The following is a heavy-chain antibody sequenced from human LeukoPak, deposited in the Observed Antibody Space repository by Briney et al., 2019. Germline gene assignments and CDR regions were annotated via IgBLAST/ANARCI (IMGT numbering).Heavy chain of an antibody. CDR2: IWYDGSNK. V-gene: IGHV3-33*01. CDR3: ARVNCSGGSCYHDY. J-gene: IGHJ4*02. D-gene: IGHD2-15*01. CDR1: GFTFSSYG. Sequence: GGSLRLSCEASGFTFSSYGMHWVRQAPGKGLEWVAVIWYDGSNKYYADSVKGRFTISRDNSKNTLYLQMNSLRAEDTAVYYCARVNCSGGSCYHDYWGQGTLVTVSS.